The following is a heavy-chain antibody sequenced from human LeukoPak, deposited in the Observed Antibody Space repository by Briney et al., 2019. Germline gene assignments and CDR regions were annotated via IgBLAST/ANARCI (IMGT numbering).Heavy chain of an antibody. Sequence: GRSLRLSCAASGFTFSSYAMHWVRQAPGKGLEWVAVISYDGSNKYYADSVKGRFTISRDNSKNTLYLQMNSLRAEDTAVYYCASDSGSYYGTPYYYYYMDVWGKGTTVTVSS. V-gene: IGHV3-30*04. CDR2: ISYDGSNK. CDR1: GFTFSSYA. J-gene: IGHJ6*03. CDR3: ASDSGSYYGTPYYYYYMDV. D-gene: IGHD1-26*01.